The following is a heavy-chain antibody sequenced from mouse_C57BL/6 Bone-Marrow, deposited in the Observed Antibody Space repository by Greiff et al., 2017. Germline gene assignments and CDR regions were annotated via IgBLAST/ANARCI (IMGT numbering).Heavy chain of an antibody. Sequence: VQLQESGPGLVQPSQSLSITCTVSGFSLTSYGVHWVRQSPGKGLEWLGVIWRGGSTDYNAAFMSRLSITKDNSKSQVFFKMNSLQADDTAIYYCAKGYYCYYAMDYWGQGTSVTVSS. CDR1: GFSLTSYG. D-gene: IGHD1-1*01. V-gene: IGHV2-5*01. CDR3: AKGYYCYYAMDY. J-gene: IGHJ4*01. CDR2: IWRGGST.